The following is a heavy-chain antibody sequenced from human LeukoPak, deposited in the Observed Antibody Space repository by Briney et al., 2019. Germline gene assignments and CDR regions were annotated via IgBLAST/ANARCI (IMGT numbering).Heavy chain of an antibody. D-gene: IGHD4-23*01. CDR2: IRQDGSEK. CDR1: GFTFRNYG. V-gene: IGHV3-7*01. Sequence: PGGSLRLSCAASGFTFRNYGMSWVRQAPGKGLEWGANIRQDGSEKYYVDSVKGRFTVSRDNAKNSLYLQMNSLRAEDTAVYYCASGRWKNDYWGQGTLVTVAS. J-gene: IGHJ4*02. CDR3: ASGRWKNDY.